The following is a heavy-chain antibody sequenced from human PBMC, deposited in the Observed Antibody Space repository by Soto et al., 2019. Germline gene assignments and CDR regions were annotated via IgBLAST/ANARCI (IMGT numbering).Heavy chain of an antibody. CDR1: GFTFSNYA. CDR2: ITSGGNT. V-gene: IGHV3-23*01. Sequence: GGSLRLSCAASGFTFSNYAMTWVRQAPGKGLEWVSTITSGGNTYYADSVKGRFTISRDNSKNTLYLQMNSLRAEDTAVYYCAKENLIAVTGSLRYYFDYWGQGTLVPVS. J-gene: IGHJ4*02. D-gene: IGHD6-19*01. CDR3: AKENLIAVTGSLRYYFDY.